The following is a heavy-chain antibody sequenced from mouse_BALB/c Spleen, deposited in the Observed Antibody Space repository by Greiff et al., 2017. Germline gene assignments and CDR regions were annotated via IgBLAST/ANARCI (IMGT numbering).Heavy chain of an antibody. Sequence: EVKLVESGGGLVKPGGSLKLSCAASGFTFSSYALSWVRQTPEKRLEWVASIRSGGSTYYPDSVKGRFTISRDNARNILYLQMSSLRSEDTAMYYCARGCLYYYGSSYCDVWGAGTTVTVSS. CDR1: GFTFSSYA. D-gene: IGHD1-1*01. CDR2: IRSGGST. J-gene: IGHJ1*01. CDR3: ARGCLYYYGSSYCDV. V-gene: IGHV5-6-5*01.